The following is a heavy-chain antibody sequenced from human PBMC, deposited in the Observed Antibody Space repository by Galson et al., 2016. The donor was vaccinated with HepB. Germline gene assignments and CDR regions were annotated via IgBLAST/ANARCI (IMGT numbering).Heavy chain of an antibody. D-gene: IGHD1/OR15-1a*01. J-gene: IGHJ4*02. CDR2: FKSDGRST. CDR1: GFTFSSHW. V-gene: IGHV3-74*01. Sequence: SLRLSCAASGFTFSSHWMHWVRQAPGKGLVCVSRFKSDGRSTYYADSVKGRFTISRDNAKNTLYLQMNSLGAEDTAVYYCRVGTAGIDYWGQGTLVTVSS. CDR3: RVGTAGIDY.